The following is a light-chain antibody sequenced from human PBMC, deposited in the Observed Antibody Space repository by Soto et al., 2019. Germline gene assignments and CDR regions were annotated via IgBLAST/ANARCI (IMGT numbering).Light chain of an antibody. J-gene: IGLJ2*01. Sequence: NFMLTQPHSVSDSQGKTVTISCTRISGSIASSFVQWHQQRPGRAPTTVIYDNYERPSGVPDRFSGSVDSSSNSASLSISGLKTEDEADYYCQSYDKTNVIFGGGTNLTVL. CDR3: QSYDKTNVI. CDR2: DNY. V-gene: IGLV6-57*04. CDR1: SGSIASSF.